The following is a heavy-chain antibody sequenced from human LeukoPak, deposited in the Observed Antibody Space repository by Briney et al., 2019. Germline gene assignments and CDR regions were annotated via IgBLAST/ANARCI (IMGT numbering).Heavy chain of an antibody. CDR3: ARAELEWLLSLYYYGMDV. Sequence: ASVKVSCKASGYTFTSYGISWVRQAPGQGLEWMGWISAYNGNTNYAQKLQGRVTMTTDTSTSTAYMELRSLRSDDTAVYYCARAELEWLLSLYYYGMDVWGQGTTVTVSS. D-gene: IGHD3-3*01. V-gene: IGHV1-18*01. J-gene: IGHJ6*02. CDR2: ISAYNGNT. CDR1: GYTFTSYG.